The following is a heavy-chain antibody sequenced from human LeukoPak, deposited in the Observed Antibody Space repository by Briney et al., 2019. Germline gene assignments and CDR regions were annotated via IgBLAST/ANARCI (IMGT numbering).Heavy chain of an antibody. CDR3: AKRTRDSTGYYLGAFDG. V-gene: IGHV3-23*01. J-gene: IGHJ3*01. CDR2: ISASGGDT. D-gene: IGHD3-22*01. CDR1: GFTFSSYA. Sequence: PGGSLRLSCAASGFTFSSYAMTWVRQAPGKGLEWVSAISASGGDTYYPDSVRGRFTISRDNSKNTLYLHMSSLRAEDTAVYFCAKRTRDSTGYYLGAFDGWGQGTTVTVSS.